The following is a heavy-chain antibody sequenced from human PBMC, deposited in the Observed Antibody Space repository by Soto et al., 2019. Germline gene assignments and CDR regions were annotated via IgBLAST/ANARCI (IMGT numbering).Heavy chain of an antibody. V-gene: IGHV1-69*12. CDR3: ADLALAYCITTNCPPDY. D-gene: IGHD3-22*01. Sequence: QVQLVQSGAEVKKPGSSVKVSCKASGGSFNTFAISWVRQAPGQGLEWMGGVIPAFGRVSYAQKFQGRVTISADDSTSTAYRDLSRLRPDDTAMYYCADLALAYCITTNCPPDYWGQGTLVTVSS. CDR1: GGSFNTFA. CDR2: VIPAFGRV. J-gene: IGHJ4*02.